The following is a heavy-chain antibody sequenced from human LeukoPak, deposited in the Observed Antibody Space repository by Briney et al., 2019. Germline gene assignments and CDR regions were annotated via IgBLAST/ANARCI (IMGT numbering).Heavy chain of an antibody. V-gene: IGHV1-69*13. D-gene: IGHD3-10*01. J-gene: IGHJ4*02. CDR1: GGTFSSYA. CDR2: IVPIFGTT. Sequence: SVKVSCKASGGTFSSYAINWVRQAPGQGLEWMGRIVPIFGTTNYAQNFQGRVTITADESTSTAYIELSSLRSEDTAVYYCTRSRGSGSYLDYWGQGTLVTVSS. CDR3: TRSRGSGSYLDY.